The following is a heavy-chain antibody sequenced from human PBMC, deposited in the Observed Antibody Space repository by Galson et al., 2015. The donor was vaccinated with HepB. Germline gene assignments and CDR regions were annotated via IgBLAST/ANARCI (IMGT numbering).Heavy chain of an antibody. CDR2: MYNSENT. CDR1: GGSISGYY. Sequence: SETLSLTCTVSGGSISGYYWTWIRQPPGKGLEWIGHMYNSENTNYSPYLKSRVSISLDTSKNQFSLKLSSVTAADTAVYYCARDGAARLGSWGQGTLVTVSS. D-gene: IGHD6-6*01. V-gene: IGHV4-59*01. CDR3: ARDGAARLGS. J-gene: IGHJ5*02.